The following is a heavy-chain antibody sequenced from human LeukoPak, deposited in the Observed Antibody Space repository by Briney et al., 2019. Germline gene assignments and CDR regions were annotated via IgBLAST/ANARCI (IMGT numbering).Heavy chain of an antibody. CDR2: ISSITSHI. CDR3: ARDYYGDYAFDY. D-gene: IGHD4-17*01. CDR1: GFTFSSYS. Sequence: PGGSLRFSCAASGFTFSSYSMNWVRQAPGKGLEWVSSISSITSHIYYADSVKGRFTISRDNAKNSLYLQMNSLSAEDTAVYYCARDYYGDYAFDYWGQGTLVTVSS. V-gene: IGHV3-21*01. J-gene: IGHJ4*02.